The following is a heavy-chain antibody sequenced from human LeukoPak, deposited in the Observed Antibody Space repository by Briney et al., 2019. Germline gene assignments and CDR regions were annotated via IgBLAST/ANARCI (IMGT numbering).Heavy chain of an antibody. CDR2: IYYSGST. CDR1: GGSISSGDYY. Sequence: TLSLTCSVSGGSISSGDYYWSWIRQPPGKGLEWIGYIYYSGSTYYNPSLKSRVTISVDTSKNQFSLKLSSVTAADTAVCYCARGDGAARRGYYYYYMDVWGKGTTVTVSS. J-gene: IGHJ6*03. D-gene: IGHD6-6*01. CDR3: ARGDGAARRGYYYYYMDV. V-gene: IGHV4-30-4*08.